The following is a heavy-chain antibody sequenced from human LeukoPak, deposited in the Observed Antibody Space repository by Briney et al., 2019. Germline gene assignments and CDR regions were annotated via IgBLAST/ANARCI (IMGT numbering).Heavy chain of an antibody. D-gene: IGHD6-6*01. CDR2: IYYSGST. CDR3: ARLIYSSSSSGFDF. Sequence: SETLSLTCSVSGDSINSNNYYWGWIRQPPGRGLEWIASIYYSGSTFYNPSLKSRVTISVGKSKNQFSLNLSSVTAADTAVYYCARLIYSSSSSGFDFWGQGTLVTVSS. CDR1: GDSINSNNYY. J-gene: IGHJ4*02. V-gene: IGHV4-39*07.